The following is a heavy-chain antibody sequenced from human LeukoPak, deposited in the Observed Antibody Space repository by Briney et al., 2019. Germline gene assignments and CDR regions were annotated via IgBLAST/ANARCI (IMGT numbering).Heavy chain of an antibody. CDR2: INHSGST. CDR1: GGSFSGYY. CDR3: ARTVVYDSSGPGVYFDY. V-gene: IGHV4-34*01. J-gene: IGHJ4*02. Sequence: SETLSLTCAVYGGSFSGYYWSWIRQPPGKGLEWIGEINHSGSTNYNPSLKSRVTISVDTSKNQFSLKLSSVTAADTAVYYCARTVVYDSSGPGVYFDYWGQGTLVTVSS. D-gene: IGHD3-22*01.